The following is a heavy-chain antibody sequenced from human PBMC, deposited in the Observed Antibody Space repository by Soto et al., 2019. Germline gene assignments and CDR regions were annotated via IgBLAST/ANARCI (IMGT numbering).Heavy chain of an antibody. CDR2: IYHSGST. Sequence: QVQLQESGPGLVKPSGTLSLTCAVSGGAISSSNWWSWVRQPPGKGLEWIVEIYHSGSTNYNPSLKRRVTISVDKSKNQFSLKLSSVTAADTAVYYCARGPGNGMDVWGQGTTVTVSS. CDR3: ARGPGNGMDV. J-gene: IGHJ6*02. V-gene: IGHV4-4*02. CDR1: GGAISSSNW.